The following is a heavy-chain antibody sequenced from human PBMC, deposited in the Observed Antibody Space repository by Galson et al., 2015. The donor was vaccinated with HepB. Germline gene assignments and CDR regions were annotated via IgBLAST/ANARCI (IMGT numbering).Heavy chain of an antibody. CDR3: ATVFPEKTDGWYRQALYYFDS. V-gene: IGHV3-23*01. J-gene: IGHJ4*01. CDR2: ITPSGDNT. Sequence: SLRLSCAASGFTFSYYAMSWVRQAPGKGLEWVSAITPSGDNTYSADSMRGRFTISRDNSKNTLFLQMNSLRADDTAIYFCATVFPEKTDGWYRQALYYFDSWGHGTRVTVSS. CDR1: GFTFSYYA. D-gene: IGHD6-19*01.